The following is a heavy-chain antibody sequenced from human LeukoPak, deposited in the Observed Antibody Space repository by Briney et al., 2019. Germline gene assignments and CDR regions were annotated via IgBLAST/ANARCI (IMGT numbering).Heavy chain of an antibody. CDR1: GFTFGTYS. Sequence: GGSLRLSCAASGFTFGTYSMTWVRQGPGKGPEWVSSIYPNGGSTFYADSVKGRFTISRDNSKNTLYLQMSSLRTEDTAIYYCAKDVVPDSGWDLDYWGQGTLVTVSS. CDR2: IYPNGGST. J-gene: IGHJ4*02. D-gene: IGHD6-19*01. CDR3: AKDVVPDSGWDLDY. V-gene: IGHV3-23*01.